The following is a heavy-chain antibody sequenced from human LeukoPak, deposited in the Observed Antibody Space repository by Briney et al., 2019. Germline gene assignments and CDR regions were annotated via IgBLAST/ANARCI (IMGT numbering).Heavy chain of an antibody. CDR2: IYSSGST. D-gene: IGHD6-19*01. V-gene: IGHV4-4*07. CDR1: GGSISSYY. J-gene: IGHJ4*02. CDR3: ARGQGSGSSGDY. Sequence: SETLSLTWTVSGGSISSYYWSWIRQPAGKGLEWIGRIYSSGSTNYNPSLKSRVTISVDKSKNQFSLKLSSVTAADTAVYYCARGQGSGSSGDYWGKGTLVTVSS.